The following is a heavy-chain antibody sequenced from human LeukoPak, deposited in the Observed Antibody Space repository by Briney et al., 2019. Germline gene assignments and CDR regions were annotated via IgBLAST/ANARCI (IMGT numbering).Heavy chain of an antibody. J-gene: IGHJ5*02. V-gene: IGHV4-4*07. Sequence: SETLSLTCTVSGGSTSNFVLIWIRQPAGKGLEWIGRIFSSGTTNYNPSLKSRVTMSVDMSKNQFSLNLSSVTAADTAVYYCARDRGSDGSDQLDPWGQGTLVTVSS. CDR3: ARDRGSDGSDQLDP. CDR1: GGSTSNFV. D-gene: IGHD3-10*01. CDR2: IFSSGTT.